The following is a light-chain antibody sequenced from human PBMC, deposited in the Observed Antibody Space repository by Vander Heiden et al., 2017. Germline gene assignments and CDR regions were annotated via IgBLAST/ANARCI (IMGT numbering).Light chain of an antibody. Sequence: SYLLTPPPSASVAPGQTARISRGANNIGSKSVHWYHQQPGQAPVLVIYADSDRPSGIPERFSGSNSGNTATLTSSSVEAGDDDDYYCQVWDSSSDHVVFGGGTKLTVL. CDR1: NIGSKS. V-gene: IGLV3-21*02. CDR3: QVWDSSSDHVV. CDR2: ADS. J-gene: IGLJ2*01.